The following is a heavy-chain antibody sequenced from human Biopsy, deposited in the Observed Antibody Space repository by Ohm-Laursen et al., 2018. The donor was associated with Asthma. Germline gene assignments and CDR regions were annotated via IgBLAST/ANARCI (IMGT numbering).Heavy chain of an antibody. CDR3: ARVLESSSRGPFYFFALDV. CDR1: GFSFSDYY. Sequence: SLRLSCAASGFSFSDYYMTWMRQTPGKGLEWVASISASGSTKYPSESVQGRSTISRDNAQNLLILEMDSLRADDTGIYYCARVLESSSRGPFYFFALDVWGQGTTVTVSS. V-gene: IGHV3-11*01. D-gene: IGHD6-13*01. CDR2: ISASGSTK. J-gene: IGHJ6*02.